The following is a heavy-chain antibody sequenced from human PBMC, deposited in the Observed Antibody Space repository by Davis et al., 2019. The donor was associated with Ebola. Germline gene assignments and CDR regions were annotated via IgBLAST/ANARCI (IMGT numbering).Heavy chain of an antibody. V-gene: IGHV4-59*01. CDR1: GGSISSYY. D-gene: IGHD6-19*01. J-gene: IGHJ4*02. Sequence: MPGGSLRLSCTVSGGSISSYYWSWIRQPPGKGLEWIGYIYSSGNTNNNPSLKSRVTISVDTSKNQFSLKLRSVTAADTAIYYCAGAGYSSGWNFDYWGQGTLVTVSS. CDR3: AGAGYSSGWNFDY. CDR2: IYSSGNT.